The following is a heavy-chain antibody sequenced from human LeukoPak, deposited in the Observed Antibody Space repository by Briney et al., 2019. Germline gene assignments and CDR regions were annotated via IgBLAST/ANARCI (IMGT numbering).Heavy chain of an antibody. Sequence: ASVKVSCKASGYTFTSYGISWVRQAPGQGLEWMGWISAYNGNTNYAQKLQGRVTMTTDTSTSTAYMELRSLRSDDTAVYYCARYKVDYDYVWGSYRPLGDWFDPWGQGTLVTVSS. CDR2: ISAYNGNT. V-gene: IGHV1-18*01. J-gene: IGHJ5*02. CDR1: GYTFTSYG. D-gene: IGHD3-16*02. CDR3: ARYKVDYDYVWGSYRPLGDWFDP.